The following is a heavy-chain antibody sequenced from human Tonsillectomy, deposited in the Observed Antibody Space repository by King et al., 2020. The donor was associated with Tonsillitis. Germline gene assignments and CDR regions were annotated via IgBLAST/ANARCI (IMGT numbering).Heavy chain of an antibody. CDR3: AREAGATRYFDY. D-gene: IGHD1-26*01. CDR2: IYSSGST. V-gene: IGHV4-4*07. J-gene: IGHJ4*02. Sequence: QLQESGPGLVKPSETLSLTCTVSGGSISSHYWSWIRQPAGKGLEWIGLIYSSGSTSYNPSLKSRVTMSIDTSKNQFSLKLTAVTAADTAVYYCAREAGATRYFDYWGQGTLVNVSS. CDR1: GGSISSHY.